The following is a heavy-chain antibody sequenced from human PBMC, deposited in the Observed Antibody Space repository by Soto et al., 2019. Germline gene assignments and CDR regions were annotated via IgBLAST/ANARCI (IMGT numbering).Heavy chain of an antibody. D-gene: IGHD3-3*01. Sequence: QVQLVESGGGVVQPGRSLRLSCAASGFTFSSYGMHWVRQAPGKGLEWVAVIWYDGRNKYYADSVKGRFTISRDNSKNTLYLQMNSLRAEDTAVYYCARENRGLEGFGAFDICGQGTMVTVSS. CDR1: GFTFSSYG. J-gene: IGHJ3*02. CDR2: IWYDGRNK. V-gene: IGHV3-33*01. CDR3: ARENRGLEGFGAFDI.